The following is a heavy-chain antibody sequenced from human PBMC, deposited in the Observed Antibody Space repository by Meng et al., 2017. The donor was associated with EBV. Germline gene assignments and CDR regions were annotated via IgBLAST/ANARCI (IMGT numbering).Heavy chain of an antibody. CDR3: ARGETVAGTWWFDP. V-gene: IGHV1-8*01. D-gene: IGHD6-19*01. CDR2: MNPNNGNT. J-gene: IGHJ5*02. CDR1: GYTFTNYD. Sequence: QVQLVQSGAEVKKPGASVKVSCKASGYTFTNYDINWVRQATGQGLEWIGWMNPNNGNTGYAQKFQGRVTMTRNPSINTAYMELTSLTSEDTAVYYCARGETVAGTWWFDPWGQGTLVTVSS.